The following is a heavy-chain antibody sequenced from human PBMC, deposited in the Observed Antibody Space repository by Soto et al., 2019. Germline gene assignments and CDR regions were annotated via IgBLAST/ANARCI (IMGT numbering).Heavy chain of an antibody. CDR3: ARAAY. V-gene: IGHV3-7*04. J-gene: IGHJ4*02. D-gene: IGHD6-25*01. CDR2: IKHDGSET. Sequence: EVQLVESGGDLVQPGGSLRLSCAASGFSFSGYWMSWVRQAPGKGPDWVASIKHDGSETYYVDSVKGRSTISRDNAKNSLYLQMNSLRAEDTAVYYCARAAYWGQGTLVTVSS. CDR1: GFSFSGYW.